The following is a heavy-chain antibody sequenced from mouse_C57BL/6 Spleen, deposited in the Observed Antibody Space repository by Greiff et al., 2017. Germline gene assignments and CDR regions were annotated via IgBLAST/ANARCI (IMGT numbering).Heavy chain of an antibody. J-gene: IGHJ1*03. CDR3: ARGLNYYGSSYNDWYFDV. D-gene: IGHD1-1*01. CDR2: INYDGSST. V-gene: IGHV5-16*01. Sequence: EVQRVESEGGLVQPGSSMKLSCTASGFTFSDYYMAWVRQVPEKGLEWVANINYDGSSTYYLDSLKSRFIISRDNAKNILYLQMSSLKSEDTATYYCARGLNYYGSSYNDWYFDVWGTGTTVTVSS. CDR1: GFTFSDYY.